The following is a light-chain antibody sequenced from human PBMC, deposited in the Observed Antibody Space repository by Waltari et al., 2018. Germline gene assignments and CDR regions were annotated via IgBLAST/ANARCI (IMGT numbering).Light chain of an antibody. CDR1: QTIDNY. V-gene: IGKV1-5*03. Sequence: DIQMTQSPSTLSASVGDRVTITCRASQTIDNYLAWYQQKPGEAPKLLIYKSSSLESGVPSRFSGSGSGTEFTLTISSLQPDDFATYYCQQYNIYWTFGQGTKVEIK. J-gene: IGKJ1*01. CDR2: KSS. CDR3: QQYNIYWT.